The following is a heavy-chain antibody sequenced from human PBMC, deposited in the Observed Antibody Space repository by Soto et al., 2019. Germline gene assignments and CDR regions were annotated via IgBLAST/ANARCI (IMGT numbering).Heavy chain of an antibody. CDR2: ISSSSSYI. CDR1: GFTFSSYS. V-gene: IGHV3-21*01. D-gene: IGHD3-22*01. Sequence: GESLKISCAASGFTFSSYSMNWVRQAPGKGLEWVSSISSSSSYIYYADSVKGRFTISRDNAKNSLYLQMNSLRAEDTAVYYCARDRNYDSSGYYFHYYYGMDVWGQGTTVTVSS. J-gene: IGHJ6*02. CDR3: ARDRNYDSSGYYFHYYYGMDV.